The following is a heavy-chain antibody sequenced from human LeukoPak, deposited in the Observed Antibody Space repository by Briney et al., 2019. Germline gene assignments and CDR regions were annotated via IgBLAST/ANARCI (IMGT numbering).Heavy chain of an antibody. Sequence: NPSETPSLTCAVSGYSISRGCYWGWIRHPPGKGLEWIGSVYHSSGTYYNPSLKSRLIISVDTPKNPLSPKLTTLTAEATAAYYCGVGLHSGQFAFDIWGQGTMVTVSS. D-gene: IGHD5-24*01. J-gene: IGHJ3*02. V-gene: IGHV4-38-2*01. CDR3: GVGLHSGQFAFDI. CDR1: GYSISRGCY. CDR2: VYHSSGT.